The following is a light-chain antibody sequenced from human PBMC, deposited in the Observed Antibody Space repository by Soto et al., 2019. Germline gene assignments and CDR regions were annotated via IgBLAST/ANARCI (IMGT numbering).Light chain of an antibody. CDR2: AAS. V-gene: IGKV1-27*01. CDR1: QGIRNF. Sequence: DIQMTQSPTSLPASVGDRVTITCRASQGIRNFVAWYQQKPGKAPKLLIYAASTLQSGDPSRFSGSGSGTDFALTIDSLQPEDVATYSCQKYSSVPVFGPGTKVEI. J-gene: IGKJ3*01. CDR3: QKYSSVPV.